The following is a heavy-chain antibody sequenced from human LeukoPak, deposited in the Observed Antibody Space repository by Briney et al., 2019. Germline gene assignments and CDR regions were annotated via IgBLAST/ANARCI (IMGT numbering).Heavy chain of an antibody. D-gene: IGHD3-22*01. J-gene: IGHJ5*02. CDR3: ARGARTYYYDSSGYYRADWFDP. Sequence: ASVKVSCKASGYTFTSYDINWVRQATGQGLEWMGWMNPNSGKTGYAQKFQGRVTMTRNTSISTAYMELSSLRSEDTAVYYCARGARTYYYDSSGYYRADWFDPWGQGTLVTVSS. CDR1: GYTFTSYD. V-gene: IGHV1-8*01. CDR2: MNPNSGKT.